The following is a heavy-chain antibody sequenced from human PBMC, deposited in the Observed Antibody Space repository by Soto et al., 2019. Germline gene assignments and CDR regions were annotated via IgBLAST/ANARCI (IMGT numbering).Heavy chain of an antibody. D-gene: IGHD1-26*01. CDR2: IYSSGST. CDR1: GGSISSGGYY. V-gene: IGHV4-61*08. CDR3: ARGVGGSYSGSLFDY. J-gene: IGHJ4*02. Sequence: SETLSHTCTVSGGSISSGGYYWSWIRQHPGKGLEWIGYIYSSGSTLYNPSLKSRVFISVEQSMNQFSLKLSSVTAADTAVYYCARGVGGSYSGSLFDYWGQGTLVTVSS.